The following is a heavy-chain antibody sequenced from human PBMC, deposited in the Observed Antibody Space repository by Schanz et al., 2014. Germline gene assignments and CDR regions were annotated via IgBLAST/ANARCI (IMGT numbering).Heavy chain of an antibody. Sequence: QVQLVESGGGVVQPGRSLRLSCAASGFTFSNFGLHWVRQAPGKGLNWVAVISSDGTNKYYADSVQGRFTLSKDFSKXXXYLQLTSLRPEXXXXXXXARLATSKSRLGDAVDIWGQGTMVTVSS. J-gene: IGHJ3*02. CDR3: ARLATSKSRLGDAVDI. D-gene: IGHD6-6*01. V-gene: IGHV3-30*03. CDR1: GFTFSNFG. CDR2: ISSDGTNK.